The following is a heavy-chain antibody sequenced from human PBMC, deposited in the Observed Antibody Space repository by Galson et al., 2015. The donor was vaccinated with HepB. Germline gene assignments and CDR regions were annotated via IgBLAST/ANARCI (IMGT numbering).Heavy chain of an antibody. CDR1: GYKFTNYN. J-gene: IGHJ6*02. V-gene: IGHV1-46*03. CDR3: SRFDYYFGLDV. CDR2: INPRGGDT. Sequence: SVKVSCKASGYKFTNYNIHWIRQAPGQGLEWMARINPRGGDTTFSQTFRDRVTVTNETSTSTVYMEMNSLTSEDAAVYYCSRFDYYFGLDVWGQGTTVIVSS.